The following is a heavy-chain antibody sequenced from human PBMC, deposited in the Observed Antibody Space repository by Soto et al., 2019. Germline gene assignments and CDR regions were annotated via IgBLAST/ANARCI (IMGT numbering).Heavy chain of an antibody. V-gene: IGHV3-33*01. D-gene: IGHD2-21*01. CDR3: ARCKQKVMHCGLDV. CDR1: GFIFSSYG. CDR2: INYDGSNK. J-gene: IGHJ6*02. Sequence: QVNLVESGGGAVQRGRSLRVSCEASGFIFSSYGMHWVRQAPGKGLEWVAFINYDGSNKFYGDAVKGRFTISRDNSKNTVHLQRNSRRGEDTAVYYCARCKQKVMHCGLDVWGHGATVTVSS.